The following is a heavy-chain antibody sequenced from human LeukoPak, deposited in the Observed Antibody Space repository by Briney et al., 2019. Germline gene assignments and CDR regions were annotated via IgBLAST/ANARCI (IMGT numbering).Heavy chain of an antibody. Sequence: SETLSLICTVSGGSISSGDYYWSWIRQSPGKGLEWIGYMYYSGSTYYNPSLKSRVVISVDTSKNQFSLKPSSVTAADTAVYYCARPYYYDSRIDPWGQGILVTVSS. CDR2: MYYSGST. D-gene: IGHD3-22*01. J-gene: IGHJ5*02. CDR3: ARPYYYDSRIDP. V-gene: IGHV4-30-4*01. CDR1: GGSISSGDYY.